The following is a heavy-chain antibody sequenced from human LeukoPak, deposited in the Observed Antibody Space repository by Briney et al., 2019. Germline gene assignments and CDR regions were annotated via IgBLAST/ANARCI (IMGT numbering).Heavy chain of an antibody. J-gene: IGHJ4*02. V-gene: IGHV3-30-3*01. CDR2: ILYDGSNK. D-gene: IGHD3-10*01. Sequence: GGSLRLSGAASGFTFSSYAMHGVRQGPGKGREWGAVILYDGSNKYYADSVKGRFTISRDNSKNTLYLQMNSLRAEDTAVYYCARALRWFGEPIYLDYWGQGTLVTVSS. CDR1: GFTFSSYA. CDR3: ARALRWFGEPIYLDY.